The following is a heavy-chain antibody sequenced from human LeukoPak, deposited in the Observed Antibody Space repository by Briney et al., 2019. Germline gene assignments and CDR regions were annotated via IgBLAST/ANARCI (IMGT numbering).Heavy chain of an antibody. CDR2: INPNSGGT. J-gene: IGHJ6*03. D-gene: IGHD3-3*01. Sequence: ASVKVSCTASGYTFTGYYMHWVRQAPGQGLEWMGWINPNSGGTNYAQKFQGRVTMTRDTSTSTAYMELSRLRSDDTAVYYCARERPTFGVAARTYYYMDVWGKGTTVTVSS. CDR1: GYTFTGYY. CDR3: ARERPTFGVAARTYYYMDV. V-gene: IGHV1-2*02.